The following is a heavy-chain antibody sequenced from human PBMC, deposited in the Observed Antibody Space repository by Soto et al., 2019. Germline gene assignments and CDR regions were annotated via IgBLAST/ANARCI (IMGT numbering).Heavy chain of an antibody. J-gene: IGHJ6*02. CDR2: IYYSGST. V-gene: IGHV4-31*03. D-gene: IGHD2-2*02. Sequence: SETLSLTCTVSGGSISSGGYYWSWIRQHPGKGLEWIGYIYYSGSTYYNPSLKSRVTISVDTSKNQFSLKLSSVTAADTAVYYCARDSIPIYYYYGMDVWGQGTTVTVSS. CDR3: ARDSIPIYYYYGMDV. CDR1: GGSISSGGYY.